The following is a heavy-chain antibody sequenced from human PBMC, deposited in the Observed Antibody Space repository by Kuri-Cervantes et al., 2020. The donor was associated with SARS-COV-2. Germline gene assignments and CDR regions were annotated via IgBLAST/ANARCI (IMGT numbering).Heavy chain of an antibody. CDR1: GGSISSSSYY. V-gene: IGHV4-39*01. J-gene: IGHJ6*03. D-gene: IGHD6-13*01. Sequence: SETLSLTCTVSGGSISSSSYYWGWIRQPPGKGMEWIGSIYYSGSTYYNPSLKSRVTISVDTSKSQFSLKLSSVTAADTAVYYCARVRGSHYYYYYMDVWGKGTTVTVSS. CDR2: IYYSGST. CDR3: ARVRGSHYYYYYMDV.